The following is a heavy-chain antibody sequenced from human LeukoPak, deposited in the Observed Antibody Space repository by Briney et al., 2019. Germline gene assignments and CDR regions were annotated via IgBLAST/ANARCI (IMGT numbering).Heavy chain of an antibody. Sequence: PGRSLRLSCAASGFTIDDYWMSWVRQAPGKGLEWVANIKEDVSDKYYVDSVKGRFTISRDNAKNSLYLQMSRLRAEDTAVYYCARVGVAGFDYWGQGILVTVSS. CDR2: IKEDVSDK. CDR1: GFTIDDYW. CDR3: ARVGVAGFDY. J-gene: IGHJ4*02. D-gene: IGHD3-3*01. V-gene: IGHV3-7*03.